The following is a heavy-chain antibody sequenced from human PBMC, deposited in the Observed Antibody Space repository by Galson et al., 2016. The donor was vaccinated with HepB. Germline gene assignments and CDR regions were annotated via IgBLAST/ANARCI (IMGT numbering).Heavy chain of an antibody. CDR2: TSPTGSFI. D-gene: IGHD1-14*01. Sequence: LRLSCAASGFRFSSYSMNWVRQAPGKGLEWVSYTSPTGSFIYYADSLKGRFTTSRDNSKKSLYLQIDSLRAEDTAVYYCARSSQPSPFYDYWGQGALVTVSS. CDR1: GFRFSSYS. J-gene: IGHJ4*02. V-gene: IGHV3-21*01. CDR3: ARSSQPSPFYDY.